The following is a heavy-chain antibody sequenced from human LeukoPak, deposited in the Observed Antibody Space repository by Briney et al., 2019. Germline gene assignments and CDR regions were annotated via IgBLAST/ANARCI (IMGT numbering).Heavy chain of an antibody. D-gene: IGHD5-12*01. Sequence: PSEALSLTCTVSGGSISSYYWSWIRQPPGKGLEWIGYIYYSGSTNYNPSLKSRVTISVDTSKNQFPLKLRSVTAADTAVYYCARGQSGHDEDYWGQGTLVTVSS. CDR3: ARGQSGHDEDY. CDR2: IYYSGST. V-gene: IGHV4-59*01. J-gene: IGHJ4*02. CDR1: GGSISSYY.